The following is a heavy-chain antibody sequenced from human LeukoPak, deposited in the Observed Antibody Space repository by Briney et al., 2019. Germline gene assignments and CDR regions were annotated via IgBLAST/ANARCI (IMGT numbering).Heavy chain of an antibody. Sequence: LPGTVSLTCTVSGGSISSYYWSWIRQPPGKGLEWIGEIIHSGSTKYNPSLKSRVTISVDTTKIQFSLKLSSVTAADTAVYYCARGDSSGYRYWGQGTLVTVSS. V-gene: IGHV4-34*01. CDR3: ARGDSSGYRY. J-gene: IGHJ4*02. CDR2: IIHSGST. D-gene: IGHD3-22*01. CDR1: GGSISSYY.